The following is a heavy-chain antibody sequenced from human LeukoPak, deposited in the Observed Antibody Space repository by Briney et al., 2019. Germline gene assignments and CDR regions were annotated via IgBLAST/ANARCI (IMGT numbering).Heavy chain of an antibody. CDR1: GFTFSSYW. J-gene: IGHJ4*02. CDR2: IRSKAYGGTT. D-gene: IGHD6-19*01. CDR3: TRSSSGWYSDY. V-gene: IGHV3-49*04. Sequence: GGSLRVSCAASGFTFSSYWMSWVRQAPGKGLEWVGFIRSKAYGGTTEYAASVKGRFIISRDDFKSIAYLQMNSLKTEDTAVYYCTRSSSGWYSDYWGQGTLVTVSS.